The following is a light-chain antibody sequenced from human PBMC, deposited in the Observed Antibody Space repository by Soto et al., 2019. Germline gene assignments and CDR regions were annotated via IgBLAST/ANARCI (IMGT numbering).Light chain of an antibody. J-gene: IGLJ2*01. V-gene: IGLV2-8*01. CDR3: SSDAGNSNYVL. Sequence: QSALTQPPSASGSPGQSVTISCTGTISDVGGYNFVSWYQQHPGKVPKLMIYEVSKRPSGVPDRFSGSKSDNTASLTVSGLQAEDAAYYYCSSDAGNSNYVLFGGGTQLTVL. CDR1: ISDVGGYNF. CDR2: EVS.